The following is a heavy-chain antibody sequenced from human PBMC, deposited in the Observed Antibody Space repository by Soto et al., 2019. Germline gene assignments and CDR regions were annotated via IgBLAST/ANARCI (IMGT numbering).Heavy chain of an antibody. CDR2: IKSKTDGGTT. V-gene: IGHV3-15*07. CDR1: GFTFSNAW. D-gene: IGHD6-6*01. Sequence: GGSLRLSCAASGFTFSNAWMNWVRQAPGKGLEWVGRIKSKTDGGTTDYAAPVKGRFTISRDDSKNTLYLQMNSLKTEDTAVYYCTTKRIAARYNAKHKKEGSLDVWGQGTKVTVSS. CDR3: TTKRIAARYNAKHKKEGSLDV. J-gene: IGHJ6*02.